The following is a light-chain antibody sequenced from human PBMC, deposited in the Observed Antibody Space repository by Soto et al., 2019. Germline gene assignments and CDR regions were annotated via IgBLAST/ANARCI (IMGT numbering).Light chain of an antibody. CDR1: QSVSSNY. J-gene: IGKJ1*01. V-gene: IGKV3-20*01. CDR3: QQYGSPPQT. Sequence: EIVLTQSPGTLSLSPEERATLSCRASQSVSSNYLAWYQRKPGQAPRLLISGASSRATGIPDRFSGSGSGTDFTLTISRVEPEDFAVYYCQQYGSPPQTFGQGTKVDIK. CDR2: GAS.